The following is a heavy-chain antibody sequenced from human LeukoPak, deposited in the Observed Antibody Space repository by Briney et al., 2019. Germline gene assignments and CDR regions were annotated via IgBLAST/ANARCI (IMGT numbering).Heavy chain of an antibody. CDR2: IYHSGST. V-gene: IGHV4-4*02. CDR1: GGSISSSNW. D-gene: IGHD6-13*01. Sequence: PSETLSLTCAVSGGSISSSNWWSWVRQPPGKGLEWIGEIYHSGSTNYNPSLKSRVTISVDKSKNQFSLKLSSVTAADTAVYYCARLYSSGWYQQRLFDYWGQGTLVTVSS. CDR3: ARLYSSGWYQQRLFDY. J-gene: IGHJ4*02.